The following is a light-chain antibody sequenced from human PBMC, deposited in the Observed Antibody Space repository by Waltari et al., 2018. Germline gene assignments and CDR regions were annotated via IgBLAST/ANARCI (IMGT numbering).Light chain of an antibody. J-gene: IGLJ3*02. Sequence: QSALTQPASVSGSPGQSITISCTGTSSDVGAYLHVSWYQQRPGKAPKLIIHNVSNRPSGVSNRFPGSKSANTASLTISGLQAEDEADYYCSSYTTSGTWVFGGGTKVTVL. CDR1: SSDVGAYLH. CDR3: SSYTTSGTWV. V-gene: IGLV2-14*03. CDR2: NVS.